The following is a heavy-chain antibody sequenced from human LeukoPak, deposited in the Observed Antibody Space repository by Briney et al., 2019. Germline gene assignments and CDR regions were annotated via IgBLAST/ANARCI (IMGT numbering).Heavy chain of an antibody. CDR2: MNPNSGHI. CDR3: AMYYYDTSGPYVGAFDI. J-gene: IGHJ3*02. CDR1: EYTFTNSE. Sequence: ASVKVSCKASEYTFTNSEINWVRQASGQGLEWMGWMNPNSGHIGFAQKFQGRVTMTRDTSISTAYMELSSLRSEDTAMYYCAMYYYDTSGPYVGAFDIWGQGTMVTVSS. D-gene: IGHD3-22*01. V-gene: IGHV1-8*01.